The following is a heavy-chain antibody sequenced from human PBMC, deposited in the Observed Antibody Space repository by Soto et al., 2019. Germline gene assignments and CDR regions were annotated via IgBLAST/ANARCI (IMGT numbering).Heavy chain of an antibody. J-gene: IGHJ5*02. D-gene: IGHD2-2*01. Sequence: QLQLQESGPGLVKPSETLSLTCTVSGGSISSTSYYWGWIRQPLGKGLEWIGSIYYSGSTYYNPSLKSRVTISVDTSKNQLSLKLSSVTAADTAVYYCARQTWGRQRGWFDPWGQGTLVTVSS. CDR1: GGSISSTSYY. CDR2: IYYSGST. CDR3: ARQTWGRQRGWFDP. V-gene: IGHV4-39*01.